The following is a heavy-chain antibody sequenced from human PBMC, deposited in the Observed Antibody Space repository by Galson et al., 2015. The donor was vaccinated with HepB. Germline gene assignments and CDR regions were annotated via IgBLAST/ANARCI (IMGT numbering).Heavy chain of an antibody. J-gene: IGHJ4*02. CDR3: ARHAYDSTWYPYYFDY. D-gene: IGHD6-13*01. CDR1: GDSIINYY. CDR2: IYYSGST. V-gene: IGHV4-59*08. Sequence: ETLSLTCTVSGDSIINYYWSWIRQPPGKGLEWIGYIYYSGSTIYNPSLKSRVTISVDTSKNQFSLKLSSVTAADTAVYYCARHAYDSTWYPYYFDYWGQGTLVTVSS.